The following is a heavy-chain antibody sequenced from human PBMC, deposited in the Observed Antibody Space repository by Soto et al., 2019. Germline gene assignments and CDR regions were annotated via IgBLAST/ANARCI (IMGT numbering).Heavy chain of an antibody. CDR3: ARLLWFGELSGYYGMDV. V-gene: IGHV4-31*03. D-gene: IGHD3-10*01. CDR1: GGSISSGGYY. Sequence: QVQLQESGPGLVKPSQTLSLTCTVSGGSISSGGYYWSWIRQHPGKGLEWIGYIYYSGSTYYNPSLNSRVTISVDTSKNQFSLKLSSVTAADTAVYYCARLLWFGELSGYYGMDVWGQGTTVTVSS. CDR2: IYYSGST. J-gene: IGHJ6*02.